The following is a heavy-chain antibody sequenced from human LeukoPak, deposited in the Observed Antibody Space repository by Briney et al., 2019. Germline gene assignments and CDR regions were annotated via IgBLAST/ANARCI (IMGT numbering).Heavy chain of an antibody. Sequence: GGSLRLSCAASGFTFSSYWMHWVRQAPGKGLVWVSRINSDGSSTSYADSVKGRFTISRDNAKNTLYLQMNSLRAEDTAVYYCARNDFEEAFDIWGQGTMVTVSS. D-gene: IGHD3-3*01. J-gene: IGHJ3*02. CDR1: GFTFSSYW. CDR2: INSDGSST. CDR3: ARNDFEEAFDI. V-gene: IGHV3-74*01.